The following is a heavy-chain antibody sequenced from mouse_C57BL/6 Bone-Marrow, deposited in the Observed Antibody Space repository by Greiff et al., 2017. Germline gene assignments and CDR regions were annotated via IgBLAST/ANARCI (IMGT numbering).Heavy chain of an antibody. CDR2: ISSGGSYP. CDR3: ARQDY. Sequence: EVMLVESGGDLVKPGGSLKLSCAASGFTFSSYGLSWVRQTPDKRLEWVATISSGGSYPYYPDSVKGRFTISRDNAKNTLYLQMSSLKSEDTAMYYCARQDYWGQGTTLTGSS. CDR1: GFTFSSYG. V-gene: IGHV5-6*01. J-gene: IGHJ2*01.